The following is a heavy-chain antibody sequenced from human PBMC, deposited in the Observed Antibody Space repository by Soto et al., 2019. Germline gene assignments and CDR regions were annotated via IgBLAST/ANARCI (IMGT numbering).Heavy chain of an antibody. CDR1: GGTFSSYA. J-gene: IGHJ6*02. CDR2: IIPIFGTA. CDR3: ARDTRDIVVVPAAITYYYYGMDV. Sequence: QVQLVQSGAEVKKPGSSVKVSCKASGGTFSSYAISWVRQAPGQGLEWMGGIIPIFGTANYAQKFQGRVTITADKSTSKAYMELSSLRSEDTAVYYCARDTRDIVVVPAAITYYYYGMDVWGQGTTVTVSS. D-gene: IGHD2-2*01. V-gene: IGHV1-69*06.